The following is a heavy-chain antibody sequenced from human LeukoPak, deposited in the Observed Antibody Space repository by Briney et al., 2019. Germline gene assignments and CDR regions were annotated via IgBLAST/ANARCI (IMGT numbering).Heavy chain of an antibody. CDR2: IYPGDSDT. J-gene: IGHJ4*02. D-gene: IGHD6-13*01. Sequence: GESLKISCKASGYSFTSYWIGWVRQMPGKGLEWMGIIYPGDSDTRYSPSFQGQVTISADKSISTAYLQWSSLKASDTAMYYCARHVGIAAAEYYFDYWGQGTLVTVSS. CDR3: ARHVGIAAAEYYFDY. CDR1: GYSFTSYW. V-gene: IGHV5-51*01.